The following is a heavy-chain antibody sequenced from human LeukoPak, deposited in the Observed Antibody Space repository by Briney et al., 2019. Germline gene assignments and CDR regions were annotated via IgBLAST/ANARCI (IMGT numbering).Heavy chain of an antibody. D-gene: IGHD3-10*01. CDR1: GDSVSSNSAA. Sequence: SQTLSLTCAISGDSVSSNSAAWNWIRQSPSRGLEWLGRTYYRSKWYNDYAVSVKSRITINPDTSKNQFSLQLNSVTPEDTAVYYCARCGSSKRSVVLLYYYYYMDVWGKGTTVTVSS. CDR3: ARCGSSKRSVVLLYYYYYMDV. CDR2: TYYRSKWYN. V-gene: IGHV6-1*01. J-gene: IGHJ6*03.